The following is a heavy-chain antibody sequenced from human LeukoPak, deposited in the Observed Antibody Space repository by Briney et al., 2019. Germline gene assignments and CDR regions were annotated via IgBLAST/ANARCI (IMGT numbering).Heavy chain of an antibody. D-gene: IGHD3-9*01. J-gene: IGHJ4*02. CDR3: AKVKSGDHDVLTPFDY. CDR1: GFTFSGYG. CDR2: IPYDGSNK. Sequence: GGSLRLSCAASGFTFSGYGMHWLRQAPGKGLEWVAVIPYDGSNKYYTDSVKGRFTISRDNSKNTLYLQMNSLRAEDTAVYFCAKVKSGDHDVLTPFDYWGQGTLVTVSS. V-gene: IGHV3-30*18.